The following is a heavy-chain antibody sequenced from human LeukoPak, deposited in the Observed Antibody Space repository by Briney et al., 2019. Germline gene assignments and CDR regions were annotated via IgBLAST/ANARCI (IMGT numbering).Heavy chain of an antibody. CDR3: ALGVRGVIGY. J-gene: IGHJ4*02. D-gene: IGHD3-10*01. CDR1: GFTFSSYS. Sequence: GVSLRLSCAASGFTFSSYSMNWVRQAPGKGLEWVSYISSSSSTIYYADSVKGRFTISRDNAKNSLYLQMNSLRAEDTAVYYCALGVRGVIGYWGQGTLVTVSS. V-gene: IGHV3-48*01. CDR2: ISSSSSTI.